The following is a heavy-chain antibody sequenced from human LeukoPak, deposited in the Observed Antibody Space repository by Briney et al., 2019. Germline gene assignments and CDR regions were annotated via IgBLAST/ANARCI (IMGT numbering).Heavy chain of an antibody. CDR3: ARESGLGNWFDP. V-gene: IGHV4-34*01. CDR1: GGSFSGYY. CDR2: INHSGST. J-gene: IGHJ5*02. Sequence: SETLSLTCAVYGGSFSGYYWSWIRQPPGKGLEWIGEINHSGSTNYNPSLKSRVTISVDTSKNQFSLKLNSVTAADTAVYYCARESGLGNWFDPWGQGTLVTVSS. D-gene: IGHD3-10*01.